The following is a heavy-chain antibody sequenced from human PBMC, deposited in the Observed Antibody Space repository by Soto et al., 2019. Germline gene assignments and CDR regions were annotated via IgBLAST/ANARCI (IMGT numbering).Heavy chain of an antibody. CDR1: GGTFSRYA. Sequence: GAPVKLSCKASGGTFSRYAGRWLRLAPIQGLEWMGGIIPTFGTANYAQKFQGRVTITADESTSTAYMELSSLRSEDTAVYYCASPPTWRGSRYYFDNSGQGSLVTVSS. D-gene: IGHD3-3*01. V-gene: IGHV1-69*13. CDR2: IIPTFGTA. J-gene: IGHJ4*02. CDR3: ASPPTWRGSRYYFDN.